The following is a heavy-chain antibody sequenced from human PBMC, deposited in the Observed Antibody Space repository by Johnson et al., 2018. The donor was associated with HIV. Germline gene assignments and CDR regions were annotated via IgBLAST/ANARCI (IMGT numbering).Heavy chain of an antibody. Sequence: QVQLVESGGGLVQPGGSLRLSCAASGFTFSSYAMSWVRQAPGKGLEWVAVISYDGSNKYFTDSVRGRFTISRDNSKNTLFLQMNSLRAEDTAVYYCVRRFYDSSAFDIWGQGTLVTVSS. V-gene: IGHV3-30-3*01. CDR2: ISYDGSNK. CDR1: GFTFSSYA. J-gene: IGHJ3*02. CDR3: VRRFYDSSAFDI. D-gene: IGHD3-22*01.